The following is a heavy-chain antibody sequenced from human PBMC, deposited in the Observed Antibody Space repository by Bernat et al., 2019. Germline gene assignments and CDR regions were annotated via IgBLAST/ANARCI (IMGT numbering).Heavy chain of an antibody. Sequence: EVQLVESGGGLVQPGGSLRLSCAASGFTVSSNYMSWVRQAPGKGLEWVSVIYSGGSTYYADSVKGIFTISRDNSKNTLYLQMTSLRAEDTAVYYCARGRGDYGSGKLDYWGQGTLVTVSS. V-gene: IGHV3-66*01. CDR1: GFTVSSNY. D-gene: IGHD3-10*01. J-gene: IGHJ4*02. CDR2: IYSGGST. CDR3: ARGRGDYGSGKLDY.